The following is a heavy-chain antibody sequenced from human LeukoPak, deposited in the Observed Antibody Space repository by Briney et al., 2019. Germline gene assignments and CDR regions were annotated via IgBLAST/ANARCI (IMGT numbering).Heavy chain of an antibody. CDR1: GYTFTSYD. Sequence: ASVKVSCKASGYTFTSYDINWVRQATGQGLEWMGWMNPDSGGTNYAQKFQGRVTMTRDTSIRTAYMELSRLRSDDTAVYYCARVLFYSSGNKSNRVDYWGQGTLVTVSS. V-gene: IGHV1-2*02. CDR2: MNPDSGGT. CDR3: ARVLFYSSGNKSNRVDY. D-gene: IGHD6-19*01. J-gene: IGHJ4*02.